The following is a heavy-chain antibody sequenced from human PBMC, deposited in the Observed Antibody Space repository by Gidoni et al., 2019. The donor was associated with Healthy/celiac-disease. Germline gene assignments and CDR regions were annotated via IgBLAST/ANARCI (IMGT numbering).Heavy chain of an antibody. D-gene: IGHD2-15*01. V-gene: IGHV4-61*02. CDR3: ARVGAYCSGGSCYSFLDY. CDR2: IYTSGST. Sequence: QVQLQESGPGLVKPSQTLSLTCTVSGGSISSGSYYWSWIRQPAGKGLEWIGRIYTSGSTNYNPSLKSRVTISVDTSKNQFSLKLSSVTAADTAVYYCARVGAYCSGGSCYSFLDYWGQGTLVTVSS. J-gene: IGHJ4*02. CDR1: GGSISSGSYY.